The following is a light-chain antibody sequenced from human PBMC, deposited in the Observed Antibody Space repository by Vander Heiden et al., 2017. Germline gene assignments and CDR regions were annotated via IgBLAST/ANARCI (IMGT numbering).Light chain of an antibody. V-gene: IGKV4-1*01. J-gene: IGKJ1*01. CDR3: QEYYNDGA. CDR1: QRIVHGPNNKSS. Sequence: IVMTQSPDSLAVSLGARATINCKSSQRIVHGPNNKSSLAWYQQKPGQPPKLLIYWASTRESGVPERFSGSGSGTDFTLTISSLQAEDVAIYYCQEYYNDGAFGQGTKVEIK. CDR2: WAS.